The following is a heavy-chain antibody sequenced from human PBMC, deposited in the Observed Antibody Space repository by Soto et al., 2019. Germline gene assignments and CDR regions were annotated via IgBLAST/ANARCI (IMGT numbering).Heavy chain of an antibody. CDR3: ARGSGYYRNFDS. V-gene: IGHV4-31*02. CDR2: IFDSGSA. J-gene: IGHJ4*02. Sequence: PSETLSLTCYVSVGSITIGGYSWTWIRHQPGKALQWIGYIFDSGSAYYNPSLKSRLTISVDTGKNLLSLELSSVTAADTAVYYCARGSGYYRNFDSWGQGTLVTVSS. CDR1: VGSITIGGYS. D-gene: IGHD3-3*01.